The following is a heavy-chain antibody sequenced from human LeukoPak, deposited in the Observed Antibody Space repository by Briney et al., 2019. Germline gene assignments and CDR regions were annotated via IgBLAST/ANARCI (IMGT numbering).Heavy chain of an antibody. D-gene: IGHD3-10*01. J-gene: IGHJ4*02. Sequence: GGSLRLSCAASGFTFSSYAMHWVRQAPGKGLEWVAIISSDGSNKYYADSVKGRFTISRDNSKDTLYLQMYSLRAEDTAVYYCARDSPPGGTGEQLWFGELFDYFDYWGQGTLVTVSS. CDR2: ISSDGSNK. V-gene: IGHV3-30*01. CDR3: ARDSPPGGTGEQLWFGELFDYFDY. CDR1: GFTFSSYA.